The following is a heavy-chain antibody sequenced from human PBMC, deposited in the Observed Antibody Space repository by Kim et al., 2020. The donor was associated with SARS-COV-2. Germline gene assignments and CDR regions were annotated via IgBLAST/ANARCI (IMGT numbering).Heavy chain of an antibody. D-gene: IGHD2-21*01. V-gene: IGHV4-4*07. CDR2: IYTSGST. CDR3: ARDAGSIVVVIAMSGGPGYYGMDV. Sequence: SETLSLTCTVSGGSISSYYWSWIRQPAGKGLEWIGRIYTSGSTNYNPSLKSRVTMSVDTSKNQFSLKLSSVTAADTAVYYCARDAGSIVVVIAMSGGPGYYGMDVWGQGTTVTVSS. J-gene: IGHJ6*02. CDR1: GGSISSYY.